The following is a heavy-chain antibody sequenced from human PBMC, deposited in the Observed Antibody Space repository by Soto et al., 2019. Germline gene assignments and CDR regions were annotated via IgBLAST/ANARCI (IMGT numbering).Heavy chain of an antibody. Sequence: PWRSLLVSCASSGFTIISLVLSWVRPAPGKGLEWVSAISGSGGSTNYADSVKGRFTISRDNSKNTLYLQMNSLRAEDTAVYYCAKSVPFLEWLLSFGWYFDLWGRGTLVTVSS. CDR3: AKSVPFLEWLLSFGWYFDL. CDR1: GFTIISLV. D-gene: IGHD3-3*01. CDR2: ISGSGGST. J-gene: IGHJ2*01. V-gene: IGHV3-23*01.